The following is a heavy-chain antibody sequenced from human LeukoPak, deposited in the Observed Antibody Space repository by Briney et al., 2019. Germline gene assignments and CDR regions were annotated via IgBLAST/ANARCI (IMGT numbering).Heavy chain of an antibody. Sequence: PSETLSLTCTVSGYSISSGYYWGWIRQPPGKGLEWIGSIYHSGSTYYNPSLKSRVTISVDTSKKQFSLKLSSVTAADTAVYYCARDTTGEWGFDYWGQGTLVTVSS. CDR1: GYSISSGYY. J-gene: IGHJ4*02. CDR3: ARDTTGEWGFDY. V-gene: IGHV4-38-2*02. CDR2: IYHSGST. D-gene: IGHD7-27*01.